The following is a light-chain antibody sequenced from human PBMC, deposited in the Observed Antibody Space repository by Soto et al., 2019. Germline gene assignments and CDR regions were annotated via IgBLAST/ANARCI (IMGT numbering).Light chain of an antibody. J-gene: IGKJ5*01. Sequence: EKVMPQCPATLSVSPGDRVTLSCRASQSVNSNLAWYQQKPGQSPRLLIYGASTRATGIPARFSGSGSGTVFTLTISSLQSEDFAVYYCQHYNSWPLTFGQGTRLEIK. CDR3: QHYNSWPLT. V-gene: IGKV3-15*01. CDR2: GAS. CDR1: QSVNSN.